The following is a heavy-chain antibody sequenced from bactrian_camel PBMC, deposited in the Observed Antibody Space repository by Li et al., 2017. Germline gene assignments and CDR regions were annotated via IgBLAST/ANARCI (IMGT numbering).Heavy chain of an antibody. CDR3: AEVISWPAAEY. V-gene: IGHV3S1*01. CDR1: KYNVSRHS. D-gene: IGHD1*01. Sequence: HVQLVESGGGSVQVGGSLTLSCTVSKYNVSRHSMGWFRQAPEKDREGVAHIDTDGTTSYTASVQGRFTISRDNAKNTLYLQLNSLKTEDTAMYYSAEVISWPAAEYWGQGTQVTVS. CDR2: IDTDGTT. J-gene: IGHJ4*01.